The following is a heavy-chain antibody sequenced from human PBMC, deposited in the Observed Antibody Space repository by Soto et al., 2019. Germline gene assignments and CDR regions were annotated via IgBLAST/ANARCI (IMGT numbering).Heavy chain of an antibody. J-gene: IGHJ4*02. Sequence: SETLSLTCTVPGDSISSVNYYWSWIRQPPGKGLEWIGYIYYSGSTYYIPSLKSRVTISVDTSKNQFFLKLSSVTAADTAVYYCARGTPDNSILTGQTPGFDYWGQGTLVTVSS. CDR2: IYYSGST. V-gene: IGHV4-30-4*01. CDR1: GDSISSVNYY. CDR3: ARGTPDNSILTGQTPGFDY. D-gene: IGHD3-9*01.